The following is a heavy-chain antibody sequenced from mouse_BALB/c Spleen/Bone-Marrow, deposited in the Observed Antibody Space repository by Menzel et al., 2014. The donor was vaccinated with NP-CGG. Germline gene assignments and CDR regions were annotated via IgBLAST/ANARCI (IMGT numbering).Heavy chain of an antibody. CDR3: ARHYGYGAMDY. Sequence: EVKLMESGGGLVKPGGSLKLSCAASGFAFSSYDMSWVRQTPEKRLEWVAYISSGGGSTYYPDTVKGRLTISRDNAKNTLYLQMSSLKSEDTAMYYCARHYGYGAMDYWGQGTSVTVSS. D-gene: IGHD1-2*01. V-gene: IGHV5-12-1*01. CDR2: ISSGGGST. J-gene: IGHJ4*01. CDR1: GFAFSSYD.